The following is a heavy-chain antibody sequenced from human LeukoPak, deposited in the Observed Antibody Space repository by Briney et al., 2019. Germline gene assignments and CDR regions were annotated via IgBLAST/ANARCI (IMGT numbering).Heavy chain of an antibody. J-gene: IGHJ6*03. CDR2: FDPEDGET. CDR3: ATPGVWREYYYYYMDV. D-gene: IGHD3-3*01. Sequence: EASVKVSCKVSGYTLTELSMHWVRQAPGKGLEWMGGFDPEDGETIYAQKFQGRVTMTEDTSTDTAYMELSSLRSEDTAVYYCATPGVWREYYYYYMDVWGKGTTVTVSS. V-gene: IGHV1-24*01. CDR1: GYTLTELS.